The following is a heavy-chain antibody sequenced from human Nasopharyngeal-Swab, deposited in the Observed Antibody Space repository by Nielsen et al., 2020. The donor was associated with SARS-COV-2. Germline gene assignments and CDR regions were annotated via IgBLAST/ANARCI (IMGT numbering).Heavy chain of an antibody. CDR1: GYTFTSYG. D-gene: IGHD6-19*01. J-gene: IGHJ6*02. V-gene: IGHV1-18*04. CDR3: ARVGIAVAGHGGLYYYYGMDV. Sequence: ASVKVSCKASGYTFTSYGISWVRQAPGQGLEWMGWISAYNGNTNYAQKLQGRVTMTTDTSTSTAYMELRSLRSDDTAVYYCARVGIAVAGHGGLYYYYGMDVWGQGTTVPSP. CDR2: ISAYNGNT.